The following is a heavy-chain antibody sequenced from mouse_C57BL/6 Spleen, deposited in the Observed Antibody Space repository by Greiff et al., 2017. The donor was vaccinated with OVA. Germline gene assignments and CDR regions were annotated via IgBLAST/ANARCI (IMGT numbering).Heavy chain of an antibody. Sequence: QVQLQQPGAELVKPGASVKLSCKASGYTFTSYWMHWVKQRPGRGLEWIGRIDPNSGGTKYNEKFKSKATLTVDKPSSTAYMQLSSLTSEDSAVYYCARFTLKFITTVGYAMDYWGQGTSVTVSS. D-gene: IGHD1-1*01. CDR2: IDPNSGGT. CDR3: ARFTLKFITTVGYAMDY. CDR1: GYTFTSYW. V-gene: IGHV1-72*01. J-gene: IGHJ4*01.